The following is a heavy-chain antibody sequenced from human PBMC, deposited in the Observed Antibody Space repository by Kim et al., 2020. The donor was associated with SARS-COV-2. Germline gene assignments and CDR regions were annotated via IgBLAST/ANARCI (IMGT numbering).Heavy chain of an antibody. CDR1: GFTFSSYG. CDR3: AKEVPNYDSSGYYYPDY. J-gene: IGHJ4*02. Sequence: GGSLRLSCAASGFTFSSYGMHWVRQAPGKGLEWVAVISYDGSNKYYADSVKGRFTISRDNSKNTLYLQMNSLRAEDTAVYYCAKEVPNYDSSGYYYPDYWGQGTLVTVSS. CDR2: ISYDGSNK. V-gene: IGHV3-30*18. D-gene: IGHD3-22*01.